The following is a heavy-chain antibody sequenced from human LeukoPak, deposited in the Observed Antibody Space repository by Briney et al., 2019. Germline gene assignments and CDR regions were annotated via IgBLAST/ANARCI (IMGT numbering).Heavy chain of an antibody. CDR3: ARDKYGYFQH. V-gene: IGHV4-59*01. J-gene: IGHJ1*01. CDR1: GGSISSYY. D-gene: IGHD2-8*01. Sequence: PSETLSLTCTVSGGSISSYYWSWIRQPPGKGLEWIGYIYYSGSTNYNPSLKSRVTISVDTSKNQFSLELSSVTAADTAVYYCARDKYGYFQHWGQGTLVTVSS. CDR2: IYYSGST.